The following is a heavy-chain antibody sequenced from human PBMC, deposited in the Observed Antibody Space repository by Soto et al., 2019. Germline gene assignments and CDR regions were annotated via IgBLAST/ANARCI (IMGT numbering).Heavy chain of an antibody. Sequence: SVKVSCKASGGTFSSYTISWVRQAPGQGLEWMGRIIPILGIANYAQKFQGRVTITADKSTSTAYMELSSLRSEDTAVYYCAREGFGEFQDAFDIWGQGTMVTV. CDR2: IIPILGIA. V-gene: IGHV1-69*04. J-gene: IGHJ3*02. D-gene: IGHD3-10*01. CDR1: GGTFSSYT. CDR3: AREGFGEFQDAFDI.